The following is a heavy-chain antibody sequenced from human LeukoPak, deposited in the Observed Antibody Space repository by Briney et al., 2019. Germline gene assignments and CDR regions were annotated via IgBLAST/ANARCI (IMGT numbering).Heavy chain of an antibody. J-gene: IGHJ4*02. Sequence: ASVKVSCKASGYTFTSYAMNWVRQAPGQGLEWMGWINTNTGNPTYAQGFTGRFVFSLDTSVSTAYLQISILKAEDTALYYCAKDRTKMGAFDWGQGTLVTVSS. CDR3: AKDRTKMGAFD. CDR2: INTNTGNP. CDR1: GYTFTSYA. D-gene: IGHD1-26*01. V-gene: IGHV7-4-1*02.